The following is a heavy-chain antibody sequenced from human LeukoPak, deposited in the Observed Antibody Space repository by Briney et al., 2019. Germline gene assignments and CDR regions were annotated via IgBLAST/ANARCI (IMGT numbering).Heavy chain of an antibody. Sequence: SGSLSLTCAVSGGSISSSNWWSWVRQPPGKVLEWIVDIYHTGSNNYNPSLKSRVTISVDTSKNQFSLKLSSVTAADTAVYYCARGRDGYTERVFDYWGQGTLVTVSS. CDR1: GGSISSSNW. J-gene: IGHJ4*02. V-gene: IGHV4-4*02. CDR2: IYHTGSN. D-gene: IGHD5-24*01. CDR3: ARGRDGYTERVFDY.